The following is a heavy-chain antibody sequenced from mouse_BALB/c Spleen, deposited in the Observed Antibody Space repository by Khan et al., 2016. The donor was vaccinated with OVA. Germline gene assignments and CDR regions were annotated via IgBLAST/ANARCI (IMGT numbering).Heavy chain of an antibody. Sequence: QIQLVQSGPELKKPGETVKISCKASGYIFTNYGMNWVKQAPGQGLKWMGWINTYTGEPTYADDFRGRFAFSLETSASTAYLQINNLKNEDTATXFCARGAFYSSRGKNAWFAYWGQGTLVTVSA. CDR2: INTYTGEP. J-gene: IGHJ3*01. CDR1: GYIFTNYG. D-gene: IGHD1-1*01. V-gene: IGHV9-3-1*01. CDR3: ARGAFYSSRGKNAWFAY.